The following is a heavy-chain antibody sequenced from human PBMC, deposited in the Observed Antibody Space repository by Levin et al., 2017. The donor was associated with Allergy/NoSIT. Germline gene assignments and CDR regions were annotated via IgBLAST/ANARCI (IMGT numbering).Heavy chain of an antibody. CDR2: IYPTDSDA. CDR1: GYTFTTYW. V-gene: IGHV5-51*01. J-gene: IGHJ4*02. Sequence: GESLKISCKTSGYTFTTYWIGWMRQVPGKGLEWMGVIYPTDSDARYSPSFQGQVTFSVDKSINTAYLQWTSLKATDTAVYYCAGGRGFSSSWYWGFWGQGTLVTVSS. CDR3: AGGRGFSSSWYWGF. D-gene: IGHD6-13*01.